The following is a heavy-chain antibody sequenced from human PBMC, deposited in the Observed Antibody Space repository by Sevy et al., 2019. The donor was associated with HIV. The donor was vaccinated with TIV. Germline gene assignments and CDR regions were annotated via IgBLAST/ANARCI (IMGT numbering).Heavy chain of an antibody. V-gene: IGHV4-4*02. Sequence: SETLSLTCAVSGGSIRSSHWWSWVRQSPGKGLEWIAEIYYSGSRNYNPSLKSRLTISVDTSNNLFSLRLSSVTAADPAVYYCAREEYFYGSGTYGYGMDVWGQGTTVTVS. CDR2: IYYSGSR. CDR1: GGSIRSSHW. CDR3: AREEYFYGSGTYGYGMDV. D-gene: IGHD3-10*01. J-gene: IGHJ6*02.